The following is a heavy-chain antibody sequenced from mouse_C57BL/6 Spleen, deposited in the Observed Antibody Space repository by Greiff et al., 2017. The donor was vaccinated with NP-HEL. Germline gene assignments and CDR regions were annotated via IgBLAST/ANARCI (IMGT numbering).Heavy chain of an antibody. D-gene: IGHD1-1*01. J-gene: IGHJ1*03. CDR2: INPYNGGT. Sequence: VQLQQSGPVLVKPGASVKMSCKASGYTFTDYYMNWVKQSHGKSLEWIGVINPYNGGTSYNQKFKGKATLTVDKSSSTAYMELNSLTSEDSAVYYCARKAYYGSSYGYFDVWGTGTTVTVSS. CDR1: GYTFTDYY. V-gene: IGHV1-19*01. CDR3: ARKAYYGSSYGYFDV.